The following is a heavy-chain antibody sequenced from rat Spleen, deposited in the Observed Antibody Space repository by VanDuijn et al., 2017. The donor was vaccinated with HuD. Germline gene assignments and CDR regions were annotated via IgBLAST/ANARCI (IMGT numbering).Heavy chain of an antibody. Sequence: EVQLAESGGGLVQPGRSLKLSCAASGFTFSDYNMAWVRQAPKKGLEWVATISYDGSSTYYRDSVKGRFTISRDNAKSTLYLQMDSLRSEDTATYYWTTPYYSSPSWYWYFDFWGPGTMVTVSS. V-gene: IGHV5-7*01. CDR2: ISYDGSST. D-gene: IGHD1-2*01. CDR3: TTPYYSSPSWYWYFDF. J-gene: IGHJ1*01. CDR1: GFTFSDYN.